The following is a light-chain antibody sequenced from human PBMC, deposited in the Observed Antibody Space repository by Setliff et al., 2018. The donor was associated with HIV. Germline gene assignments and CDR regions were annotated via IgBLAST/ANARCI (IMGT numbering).Light chain of an antibody. V-gene: IGLV2-14*03. CDR3: GSYTTSGTFV. CDR2: EVS. J-gene: IGLJ1*01. Sequence: QSVLTQPASVSGSPGQSIIISCTGTTSDVGVYNYVSWYQQHPGKVPKLIIYEVSNQPSGVSNRFSGSKTGNMASLAISGLQAEDEADYYCGSYTTSGTFVFGSGTKVTVL. CDR1: TSDVGVYNY.